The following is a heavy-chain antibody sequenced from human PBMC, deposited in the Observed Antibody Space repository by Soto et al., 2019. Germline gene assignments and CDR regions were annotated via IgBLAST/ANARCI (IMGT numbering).Heavy chain of an antibody. V-gene: IGHV4-59*07. Sequence: QVQLQESGPGLVKTSDTLSLTCTVSGGSITPYYCSWIRQPPGEGLEWIGYVSYSGKTGYNPSLKRRVSMSIDTSKNEFSLKLTSLTAADAAPYYSARKQFTVVTAFDVWGQGTTVAVSS. J-gene: IGHJ3*01. D-gene: IGHD2-21*01. CDR3: ARKQFTVVTAFDV. CDR1: GGSITPYY. CDR2: VSYSGKT.